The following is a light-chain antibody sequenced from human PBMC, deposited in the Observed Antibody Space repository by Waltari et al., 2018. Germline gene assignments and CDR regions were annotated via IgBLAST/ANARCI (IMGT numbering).Light chain of an antibody. CDR1: SSPIGSTF. Sequence: QSLLTQPPSASGTPGQRVTISCSGRSSPIGSTFVYWYQQLPGTAPKVLIYRNNQRPSGVPDRFSGSKLATSASLAISGLRSEDEGDYYCATWDDSLNGVVFGGGTRLTV. CDR3: ATWDDSLNGVV. V-gene: IGLV1-47*01. CDR2: RNN. J-gene: IGLJ2*01.